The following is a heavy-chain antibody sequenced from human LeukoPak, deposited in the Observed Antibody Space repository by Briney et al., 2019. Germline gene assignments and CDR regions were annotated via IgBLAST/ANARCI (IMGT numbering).Heavy chain of an antibody. V-gene: IGHV4-34*01. CDR1: GGSFSGYY. CDR3: ARGEWELGY. J-gene: IGHJ4*02. D-gene: IGHD1-26*01. CDR2: INHSGST. Sequence: SETLSLTCAVYGGSFSGYYWSWIRQPPGKGLEWVGEINHSGSTNYNPSLKSRVTISVDTSKNQFSLKLSSVTAADTAVYYCARGEWELGYWGQGTLVTVSS.